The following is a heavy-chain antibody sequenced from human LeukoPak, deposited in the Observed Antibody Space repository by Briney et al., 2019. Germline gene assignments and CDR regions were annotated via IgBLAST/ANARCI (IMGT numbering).Heavy chain of an antibody. D-gene: IGHD6-13*01. CDR1: GGSISSFY. J-gene: IGHJ4*02. CDR2: IYTGGSA. Sequence: SETLSLTCTVSGGSISSFYWSWIRQPAGKGLEWIGRIYTGGSANYNPSLKSRVTMSLDTSKNQFSLKLSSVTAADTAVYYCARGRAAAGIDYWGQGTLVTVSS. CDR3: ARGRAAAGIDY. V-gene: IGHV4-4*07.